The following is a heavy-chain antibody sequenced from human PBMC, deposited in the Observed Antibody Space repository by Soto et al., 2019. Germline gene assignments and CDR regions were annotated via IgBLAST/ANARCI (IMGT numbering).Heavy chain of an antibody. Sequence: PGGSLRLSCAASGFTFSSDPMSWVRQAPGTGLEWVSAISGSGGSTYYADSVKGRFTISRDNSKNTLYLQMNSLRAEDTAVYYCAKEGIGSGWGYYFDYWGQGTLVTVSS. J-gene: IGHJ4*02. V-gene: IGHV3-23*01. D-gene: IGHD6-19*01. CDR2: ISGSGGST. CDR3: AKEGIGSGWGYYFDY. CDR1: GFTFSSDP.